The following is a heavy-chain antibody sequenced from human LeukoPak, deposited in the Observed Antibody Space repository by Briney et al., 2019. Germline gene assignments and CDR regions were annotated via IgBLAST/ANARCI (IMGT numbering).Heavy chain of an antibody. CDR1: GFTFSSYA. V-gene: IGHV3-30-3*01. Sequence: SGGSLRLSCAASGFTFSSYAMHWVRQAPGKGLEWVAVISYDGSNKYYADSVKGRFTISRDNAKNSLYLQMNSLRAEDTAVYYCARDRELGVDAFDIWGQGTMVTVSS. CDR2: ISYDGSNK. J-gene: IGHJ3*02. CDR3: ARDRELGVDAFDI. D-gene: IGHD7-27*01.